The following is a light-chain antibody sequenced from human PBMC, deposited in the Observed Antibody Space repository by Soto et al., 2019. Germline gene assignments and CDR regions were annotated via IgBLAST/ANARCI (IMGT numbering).Light chain of an antibody. V-gene: IGKV1-39*01. Sequence: DVQMTQSPSSLSASVGDRVTITCRASQNIDIYLNWYQQKPGRPPTLLIYTTSRPRSGVPTRFSGSGSGTDFTLTISNLQPEDFATYSCHQSYITPPAFGQGTKVDIK. CDR1: QNIDIY. CDR2: TTS. CDR3: HQSYITPPA. J-gene: IGKJ2*01.